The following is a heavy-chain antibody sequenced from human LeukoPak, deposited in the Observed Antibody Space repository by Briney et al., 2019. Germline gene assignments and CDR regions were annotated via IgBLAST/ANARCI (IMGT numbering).Heavy chain of an antibody. Sequence: SENLSLTCAVSGGSISSGGYSWSWIRQPPGKGLEWIGYIYHSGSTYYNPSLKSRVTISVDRSKNQFSLKLSSVTAADTAVYYCARSDIVATILDYWGQGTLVTVSS. CDR2: IYHSGST. J-gene: IGHJ4*02. D-gene: IGHD5-12*01. CDR3: ARSDIVATILDY. CDR1: GGSISSGGYS. V-gene: IGHV4-30-2*01.